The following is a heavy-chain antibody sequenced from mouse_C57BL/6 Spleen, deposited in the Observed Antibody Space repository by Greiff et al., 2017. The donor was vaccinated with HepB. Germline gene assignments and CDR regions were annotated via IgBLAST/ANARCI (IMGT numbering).Heavy chain of an antibody. CDR1: GYTFTGYW. V-gene: IGHV1-9*01. D-gene: IGHD1-1*01. CDR2: ILPGSGST. J-gene: IGHJ2*01. Sequence: QVQLKESGAELMKPGASVKLSCKATGYTFTGYWIEWVKQRPGHGLEWIGEILPGSGSTNYNEKFKGKATFTADTSSNTAYMQLSSLTTEDSAIYYCARTSSYYYGSSHYFDYWGQGTTLTVSS. CDR3: ARTSSYYYGSSHYFDY.